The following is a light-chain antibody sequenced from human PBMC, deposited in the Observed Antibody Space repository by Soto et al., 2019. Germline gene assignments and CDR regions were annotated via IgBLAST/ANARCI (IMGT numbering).Light chain of an antibody. CDR3: TSYTISSTYV. V-gene: IGLV2-14*01. J-gene: IGLJ1*01. CDR1: NSDVNY. Sequence: QSDLNEAASGSGVHGEWISISCNETNSDVNYVSWHQQHPGKAPKLMIYEVINRSSGVSTRFSGSKSGNTASLTISGLQAEDEADYYCTSYTISSTYVFGTGTKVTVL. CDR2: EVI.